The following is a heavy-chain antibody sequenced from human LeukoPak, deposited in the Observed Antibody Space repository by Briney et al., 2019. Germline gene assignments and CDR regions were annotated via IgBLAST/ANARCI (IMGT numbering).Heavy chain of an antibody. CDR1: GYTFTYYY. Sequence: ASVKVSCKASGYTFTYYYIHWMRQAPGQGLEWMGWINPGSGDTSYAQKFQGRVTMTRDTSISTVYVELSRLRSDDTAVYYCARSDSYTWFDPWGQGTLVTVSS. V-gene: IGHV1-2*02. CDR3: ARSDSYTWFDP. CDR2: INPGSGDT. D-gene: IGHD2-15*01. J-gene: IGHJ5*02.